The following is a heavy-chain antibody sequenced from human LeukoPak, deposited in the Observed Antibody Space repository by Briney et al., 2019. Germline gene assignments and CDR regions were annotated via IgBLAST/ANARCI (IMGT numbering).Heavy chain of an antibody. V-gene: IGHV3-74*01. CDR2: INSDGSST. Sequence: PGGSLRLSCAASGFTFSSYWMHWVRQAPGKGLVWVSRINSDGSSTSYADSVKGRFTISRDNAKNTLYLQMNSLRAEDTAVYYCARGVGHCSSTSCYWWFDPWGQGTLVTVSS. CDR3: ARGVGHCSSTSCYWWFDP. D-gene: IGHD2-2*01. J-gene: IGHJ5*02. CDR1: GFTFSSYW.